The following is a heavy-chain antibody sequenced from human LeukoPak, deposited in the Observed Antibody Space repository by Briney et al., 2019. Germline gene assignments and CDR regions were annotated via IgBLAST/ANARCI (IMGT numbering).Heavy chain of an antibody. CDR1: GFTFNTYA. CDR2: ISDSGVT. Sequence: GGSLRLSCAASGFTFNTYAMTWVRQAPGKGLEWVLIISDSGVTYNADSVKGRFTISRDNSQNTLYLQMNSLRAEDTALYYCAKGAYCGGDCYSFFDYWGQGTLVTVSS. D-gene: IGHD2-21*02. CDR3: AKGAYCGGDCYSFFDY. V-gene: IGHV3-23*01. J-gene: IGHJ4*02.